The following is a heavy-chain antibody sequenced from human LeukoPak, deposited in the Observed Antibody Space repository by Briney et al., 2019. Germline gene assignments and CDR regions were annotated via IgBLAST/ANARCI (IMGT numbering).Heavy chain of an antibody. CDR2: ISASGVMT. CDR1: GFTFNNYA. J-gene: IGHJ4*02. CDR3: ARVVDHDYGDYYLDY. Sequence: PGGSLRLSCAASGFTFNNYAMTWVRQAPGKGLEWVSSISASGVMTYYADSVKGRLTISRDNSKNTLYLQMNSLRAEDTAVYYCARVVDHDYGDYYLDYWGQGTLVTVSS. D-gene: IGHD4/OR15-4a*01. V-gene: IGHV3-23*01.